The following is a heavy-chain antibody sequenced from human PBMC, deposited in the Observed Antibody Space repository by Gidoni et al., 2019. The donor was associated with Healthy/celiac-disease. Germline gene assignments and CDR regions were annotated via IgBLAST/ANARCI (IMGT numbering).Heavy chain of an antibody. CDR2: ITSQTDGGTT. CDR3: SREGLERGGFDY. Sequence: EVQLVETGGGLVKPGGALRISCAAAGVTFSNAWMSWVRQAPGKGLECVGRITSQTDGGTTAYAAPVKGRFTISRDDSKNTLYLQMNSLKTEDTAVYYCSREGLERGGFDYWGQGTLVTVSS. D-gene: IGHD1-1*01. J-gene: IGHJ4*02. CDR1: GVTFSNAW. V-gene: IGHV3-15*01.